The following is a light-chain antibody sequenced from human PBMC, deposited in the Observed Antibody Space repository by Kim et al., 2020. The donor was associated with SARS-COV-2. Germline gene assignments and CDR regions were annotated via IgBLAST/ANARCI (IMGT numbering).Light chain of an antibody. CDR1: QDISNY. CDR2: DAS. CDR3: QQYDNLPPFT. Sequence: SVGDRVTITCQPSQDISNYLNWYQQKPGKAPKLLIYDASNLETGVPSRFSGSGSGTDFTFTISSLQPEDIATYYCQQYDNLPPFTFGPGTKVDIK. J-gene: IGKJ3*01. V-gene: IGKV1-33*01.